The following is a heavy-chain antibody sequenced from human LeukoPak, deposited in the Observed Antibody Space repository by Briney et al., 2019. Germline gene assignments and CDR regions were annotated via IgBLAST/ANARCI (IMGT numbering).Heavy chain of an antibody. J-gene: IGHJ4*02. CDR3: ARVLPYSSGWGVDY. D-gene: IGHD6-19*01. Sequence: SETLSLTCTVSGGSISSYYWSWIRQPPGKGLEWIGYIYYTGSTNYNPSLKSRVTISVDTSKNQFSLNLISVTAADTTVYYCARVLPYSSGWGVDYWGQGALVTVSS. V-gene: IGHV4-59*01. CDR1: GGSISSYY. CDR2: IYYTGST.